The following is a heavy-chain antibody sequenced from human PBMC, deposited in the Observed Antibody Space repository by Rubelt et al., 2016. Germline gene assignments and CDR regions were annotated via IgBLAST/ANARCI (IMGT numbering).Heavy chain of an antibody. Sequence: QVQLQQWGAGLLKPSETLSLTCAVYGVSFSGYYWNWIRQPPGKGLGWIGEINHSGSTNYNPSLNSRVTISVYTSKNQFSLKLSSVNAADTAEYYGARGRGRVDYWGQGSLVTVSS. V-gene: IGHV4-34*01. CDR3: ARGRGRVDY. CDR2: INHSGST. J-gene: IGHJ4*02. D-gene: IGHD3-10*01. CDR1: GVSFSGYY.